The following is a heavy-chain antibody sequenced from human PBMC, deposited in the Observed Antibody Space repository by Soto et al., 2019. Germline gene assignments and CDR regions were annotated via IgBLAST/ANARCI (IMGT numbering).Heavy chain of an antibody. CDR3: ARDAGSGGMDV. CDR1: GFTFSTYA. D-gene: IGHD6-25*01. J-gene: IGHJ6*02. V-gene: IGHV3-23*01. Sequence: GGSLRLSCAASGFTFSTYAMNWVRQAPGKGLEWVSLIISSGGSTYYADSVKGRFTISRDNAKNSLYLQMNSLRAEDTAVYYCARDAGSGGMDVWGQGTTVTVSS. CDR2: IISSGGST.